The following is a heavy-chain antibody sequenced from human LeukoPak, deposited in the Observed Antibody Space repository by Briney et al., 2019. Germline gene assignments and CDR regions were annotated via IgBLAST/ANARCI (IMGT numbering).Heavy chain of an antibody. CDR3: ARELVATIEGADY. CDR1: GYTFTSYY. Sequence: ASVKVSCKASGYTFTSYYMRWVRQAPGQGLEWMGIINPSGGSTSYAQKFQGRVTMTRDMSTSTVYMELSRLRSDDTAVYYCARELVATIEGADYWGQGTLVTVSS. J-gene: IGHJ4*02. CDR2: INPSGGST. D-gene: IGHD5-12*01. V-gene: IGHV1-46*01.